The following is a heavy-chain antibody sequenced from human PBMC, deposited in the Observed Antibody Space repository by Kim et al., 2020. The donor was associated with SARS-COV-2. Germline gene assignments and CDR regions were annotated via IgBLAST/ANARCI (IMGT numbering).Heavy chain of an antibody. Sequence: SETLSLTCVVSGAVSGDSFSSGNWWTWVRQSPGKGLEWIGEVYHSGSTNYNPSLESRVTISVDKSRNQFSLRLSSVTAADTAVYYCARAKSYYNYAMDVWGQGTSVTVTS. J-gene: IGHJ6*02. CDR3: ARAKSYYNYAMDV. D-gene: IGHD5-12*01. CDR1: GDSFSSGNW. V-gene: IGHV4-4*02. CDR2: VYHSGST.